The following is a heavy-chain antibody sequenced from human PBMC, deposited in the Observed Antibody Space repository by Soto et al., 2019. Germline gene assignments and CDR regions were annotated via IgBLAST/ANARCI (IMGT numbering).Heavy chain of an antibody. V-gene: IGHV3-15*07. J-gene: IGHJ4*02. Sequence: EVHLVESGGDLVKPGGSLRLSCAVSGFTFTNAWMNWVRQAPGKGLEWVGRIKSKNDGGTTEYAAPVRGRLIITREDSKSPVYLQMNSLQTGDTAVYYCTTTLPYYSHSSAYYFDAWGQGTLVTVSS. D-gene: IGHD3-22*01. CDR2: IKSKNDGGTT. CDR3: TTTLPYYSHSSAYYFDA. CDR1: GFTFTNAW.